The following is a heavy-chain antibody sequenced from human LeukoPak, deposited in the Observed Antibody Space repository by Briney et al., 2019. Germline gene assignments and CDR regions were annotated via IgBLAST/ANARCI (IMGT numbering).Heavy chain of an antibody. V-gene: IGHV3-21*01. CDR1: GFTFSSYS. CDR3: ARDQGSGSYYRGSDYGMDV. D-gene: IGHD1-26*01. CDR2: ISSSSSYI. Sequence: PGGSLRLSCAASGFTFSSYSMNWVRQAPGKGLEWVSSISSSSSYIYYADSVKGRFTISRDNAKNSLYLQMNSLRAEDTAVYYCARDQGSGSYYRGSDYGMDVWGQGTTVTVSS. J-gene: IGHJ6*02.